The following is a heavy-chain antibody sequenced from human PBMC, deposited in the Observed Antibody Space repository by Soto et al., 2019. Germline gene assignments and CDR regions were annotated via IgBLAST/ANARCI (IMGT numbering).Heavy chain of an antibody. D-gene: IGHD1-26*01. CDR2: IYTSGST. J-gene: IGHJ4*02. CDR3: ARVRDSGSYQYFFDY. V-gene: IGHV4-4*07. CDR1: GGSISSYY. Sequence: SETLSLTCTVSGGSISSYYWSWIRQPAGKGLEWIGRIYTSGSTNYNPSLKSRVTMSVDTSKNQFSLKLSSVTAADTAVYYCARVRDSGSYQYFFDYWGQGTPVTVTS.